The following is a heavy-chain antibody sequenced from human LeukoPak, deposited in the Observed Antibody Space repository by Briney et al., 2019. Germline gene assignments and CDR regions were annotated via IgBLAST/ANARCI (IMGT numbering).Heavy chain of an antibody. Sequence: PGGSLRLSCAASGFTFSSYSMNWVRQAPGKGLEWVSSISSSSSYIYYADSEKGRFTISRDDATNSLYLQMDSLRAEDTAVYYCARASLGYCSSTSCSLYYYYYMDVWGKGTTVTVSS. CDR3: ARASLGYCSSTSCSLYYYYYMDV. J-gene: IGHJ6*03. D-gene: IGHD2-2*01. V-gene: IGHV3-21*01. CDR2: ISSSSSYI. CDR1: GFTFSSYS.